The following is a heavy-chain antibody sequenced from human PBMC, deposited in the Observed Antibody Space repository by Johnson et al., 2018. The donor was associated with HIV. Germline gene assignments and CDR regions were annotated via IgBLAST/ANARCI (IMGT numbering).Heavy chain of an antibody. V-gene: IGHV3-30*03. CDR3: AREGLKIAHDAFDI. Sequence: VQLVESGGGVVQPGRSLRLSCAASGFTFSSYGMHWVRQAPGKGLEWVAVISYDGSNKYYADSVKGRFTISRDNAKNSLYLQMNSLRAEDTALYYCAREGLKIAHDAFDIWGQGTMVTVSS. CDR2: ISYDGSNK. J-gene: IGHJ3*02. D-gene: IGHD2-15*01. CDR1: GFTFSSYG.